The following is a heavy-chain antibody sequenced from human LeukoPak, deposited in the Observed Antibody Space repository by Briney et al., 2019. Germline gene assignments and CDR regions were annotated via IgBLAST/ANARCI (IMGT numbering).Heavy chain of an antibody. Sequence: SETLSLTCTVSGGSISSSSYYWGWIRQPPGKGLEWIGSIYYSGSTYYNPSLKSRVTISVDTSKYQFSLKLSSVTAADTAVYYCARLGIAENWFDPWGQGTLVTVSS. CDR2: IYYSGST. D-gene: IGHD6-13*01. CDR3: ARLGIAENWFDP. CDR1: GGSISSSSYY. V-gene: IGHV4-39*01. J-gene: IGHJ5*02.